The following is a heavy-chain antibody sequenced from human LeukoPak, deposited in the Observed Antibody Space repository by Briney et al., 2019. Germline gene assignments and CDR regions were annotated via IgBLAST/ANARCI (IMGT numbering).Heavy chain of an antibody. D-gene: IGHD2-15*01. Sequence: GGSLRLSCAASGFTFSSYAMHWVRQAPGKGLEWVAVISYDGSNKYYADSVKGRFTISRDNSKNTLYLQMNSLRAEDTAVYYCARDPFGGGLLGGYFDYWGQGTLVTVSS. CDR2: ISYDGSNK. J-gene: IGHJ4*02. CDR3: ARDPFGGGLLGGYFDY. CDR1: GFTFSSYA. V-gene: IGHV3-30-3*01.